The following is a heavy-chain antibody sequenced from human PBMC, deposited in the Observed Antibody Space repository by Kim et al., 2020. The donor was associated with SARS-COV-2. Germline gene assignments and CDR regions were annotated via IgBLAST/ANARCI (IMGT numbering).Heavy chain of an antibody. Sequence: GGSLRLSCAGSGFTFSEFAIHWVRRAPGKGLEYVSATTRSGDGSFYADSVEGRFTISRDNSKNTLYLQMNRLRHEDTAVYYCVRYGGNYGADLWGQGTLVIVSS. CDR1: GFTFSEFA. D-gene: IGHD1-7*01. J-gene: IGHJ5*02. V-gene: IGHV3-64D*06. CDR3: VRYGGNYGADL. CDR2: TTRSGDGS.